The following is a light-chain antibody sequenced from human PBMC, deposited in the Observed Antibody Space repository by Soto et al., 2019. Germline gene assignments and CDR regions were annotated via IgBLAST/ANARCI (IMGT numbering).Light chain of an antibody. CDR3: SSYAGSSTWV. V-gene: IGLV2-8*01. CDR2: EVS. J-gene: IGLJ3*02. CDR1: SSDVGGYNY. Sequence: QSAPTQPPSASGSPGQSATISCTGTSSDVGGYNYVSWYQQNPGKAPKLMIYEVSKRPSGVPDRFSGSKSGNTASLTVSGLQAEDEADYYCSSYAGSSTWVFGGGTKLTVL.